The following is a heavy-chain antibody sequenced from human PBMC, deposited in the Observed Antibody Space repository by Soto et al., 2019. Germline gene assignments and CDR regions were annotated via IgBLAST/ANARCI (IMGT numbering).Heavy chain of an antibody. Sequence: QVQLVQSGAEVKKPGASVKVSCKASGYTFTSYGISWVRQAPGQGLEWMGWISAYNGNTNYAQKLQGRVTMTTDTSTSIAYMELRSLRSDDTAVYYCARGSMYYYDSSGYYVEDYWGQGTLVTVSS. V-gene: IGHV1-18*01. CDR2: ISAYNGNT. J-gene: IGHJ4*02. CDR1: GYTFTSYG. D-gene: IGHD3-22*01. CDR3: ARGSMYYYDSSGYYVEDY.